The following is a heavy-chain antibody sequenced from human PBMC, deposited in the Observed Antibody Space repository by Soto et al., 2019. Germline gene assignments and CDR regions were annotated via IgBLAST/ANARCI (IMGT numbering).Heavy chain of an antibody. CDR1: GFTFSSYA. D-gene: IGHD3-22*01. CDR2: ISGSGGST. V-gene: IGHV3-23*01. Sequence: EVQLLESGGGLVQPGGSLRLSCAASGFTFSSYAMSWVRQAPGKGLEWVSAISGSGGSTYYADSVKGRFTISRDNSKNXXYLQMNGLRAEDTAVYYWAKDLDYYDSSGYPSRDYWGQGTLVTVSS. J-gene: IGHJ4*02. CDR3: AKDLDYYDSSGYPSRDY.